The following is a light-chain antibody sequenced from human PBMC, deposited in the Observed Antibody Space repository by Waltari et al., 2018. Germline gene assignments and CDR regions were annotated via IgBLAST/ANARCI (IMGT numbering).Light chain of an antibody. Sequence: QSELTQPPSVSGAPGQRVTIPCTGSSSNIGAGYDVHWYQQLPGTAPKLLIYGNSNRPSGVPDRFSGSKSGTSASLAITGLQAEDEADYYCQSYDSSLSGVVFGGGTKLTVL. J-gene: IGLJ2*01. V-gene: IGLV1-40*01. CDR1: SSNIGAGYD. CDR3: QSYDSSLSGVV. CDR2: GNS.